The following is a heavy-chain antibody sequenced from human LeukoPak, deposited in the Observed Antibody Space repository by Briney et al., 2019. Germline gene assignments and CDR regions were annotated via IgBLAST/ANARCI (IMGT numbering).Heavy chain of an antibody. Sequence: ASVKVSCKASGYTFTGYYMHWVRQAPGQGLEWMGWINPNRGGTNYAQKFQGRVTMTRDTSISTAYMELSRLRSDDTAVYYCAREVRGVQFDYWGQGTLVTVSS. J-gene: IGHJ4*02. CDR2: INPNRGGT. CDR3: AREVRGVQFDY. V-gene: IGHV1-2*02. CDR1: GYTFTGYY. D-gene: IGHD3-10*01.